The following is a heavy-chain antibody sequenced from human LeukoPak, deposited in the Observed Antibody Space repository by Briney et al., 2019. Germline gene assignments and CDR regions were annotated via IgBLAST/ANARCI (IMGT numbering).Heavy chain of an antibody. D-gene: IGHD2-2*01. CDR1: GYTFTSYG. Sequence: ASVKVSCKASGYTFTSYGISWVRQAPGQGLEWMGWISAHNGNTNYAQKLQGRVTMTTDTSTSTAYMELRSLRSDDTAVYYCARDQDIVVVPAAIPFDYWGQGTLVTVSS. CDR3: ARDQDIVVVPAAIPFDY. J-gene: IGHJ4*02. V-gene: IGHV1-18*01. CDR2: ISAHNGNT.